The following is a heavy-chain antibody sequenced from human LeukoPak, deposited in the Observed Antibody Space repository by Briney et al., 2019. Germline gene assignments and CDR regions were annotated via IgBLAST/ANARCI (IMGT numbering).Heavy chain of an antibody. J-gene: IGHJ3*02. CDR1: GFTFSSYE. D-gene: IGHD4/OR15-4a*01. Sequence: GGSLRLSCAASGFTFSSYEMNWVRQAPGKGLEWVSYISSSGSTIYYADSVKGRFTISRDNAKNSLYLQMNSLRAEDTAMYYCAKVSLNMVNDAFDIWGQGTMVSVSS. CDR2: ISSSGSTI. V-gene: IGHV3-48*03. CDR3: AKVSLNMVNDAFDI.